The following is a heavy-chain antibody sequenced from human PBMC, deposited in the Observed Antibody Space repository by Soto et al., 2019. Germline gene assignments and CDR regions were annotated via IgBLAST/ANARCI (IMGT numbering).Heavy chain of an antibody. CDR2: IIPIFGTA. CDR3: ARPKTVYSSGWNYGMDV. Sequence: ASVKVSCKASGGTFSSYAISWVRQAPGQGLEWMGGIIPIFGTANYAQKFQGRVTITADESTSTAYMELSSLRSEDTAVYYCARPKTVYSSGWNYGMDVWGQGTTVTVSS. V-gene: IGHV1-69*13. J-gene: IGHJ6*02. CDR1: GGTFSSYA. D-gene: IGHD6-19*01.